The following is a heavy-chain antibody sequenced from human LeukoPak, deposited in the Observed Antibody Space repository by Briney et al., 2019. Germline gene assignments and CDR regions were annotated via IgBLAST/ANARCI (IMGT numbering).Heavy chain of an antibody. V-gene: IGHV3-43*01. CDR3: AKENFVHSSGWYGYFDY. D-gene: IGHD6-19*01. J-gene: IGHJ4*02. Sequence: GWSLRLSCAASGFTFDDYTMHWVRQAPGKGLEWVSLISWDGGSTYYADSVKGRFTISRDNSKNSLYLQMNSLRTEDTALYYCAKENFVHSSGWYGYFDYWGQGTLVTVSS. CDR1: GFTFDDYT. CDR2: ISWDGGST.